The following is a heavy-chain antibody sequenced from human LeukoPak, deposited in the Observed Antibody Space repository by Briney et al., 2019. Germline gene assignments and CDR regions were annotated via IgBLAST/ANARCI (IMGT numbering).Heavy chain of an antibody. D-gene: IGHD2-15*01. V-gene: IGHV3-30*04. CDR3: ARGGKCSDGKCYLIDY. Sequence: GRSLRLSCVASGLTFSNSAMHWVRQAPGKGLEWVAIMSFDGSHERYGDSVKGRFTLSRDNSKNTLYLQINSLRTEDTAVYYCARGGKCSDGKCYLIDYWGQGTLVTVSS. J-gene: IGHJ4*02. CDR2: MSFDGSHE. CDR1: GLTFSNSA.